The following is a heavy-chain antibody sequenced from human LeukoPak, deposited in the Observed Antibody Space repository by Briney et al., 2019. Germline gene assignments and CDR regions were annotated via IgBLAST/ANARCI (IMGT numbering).Heavy chain of an antibody. CDR3: ARADYYGSGSYYIVSANWFDP. Sequence: GASVKVSCKASGYIFTSYDINWVRQATGQGLEWMGWMNPNSGNTGYAQKFQGRVTMTRNTSISTAYMELSSLRSEDTAVYYCARADYYGSGSYYIVSANWFDPWGQGTLVTVSS. D-gene: IGHD3-10*01. V-gene: IGHV1-8*01. CDR2: MNPNSGNT. J-gene: IGHJ5*02. CDR1: GYIFTSYD.